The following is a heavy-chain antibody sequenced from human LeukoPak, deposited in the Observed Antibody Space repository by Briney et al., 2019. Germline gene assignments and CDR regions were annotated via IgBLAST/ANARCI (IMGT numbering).Heavy chain of an antibody. Sequence: GGSLRLSCSTSGFTFSTYPMHWVRQAPGKGLEYVSAINSNGGSTYYADSVKGRFTISRDNSKNTLYLQMSSLRAEDTAVYYCVRSSGYYDPWGQGTLVTVSS. CDR3: VRSSGYYDP. D-gene: IGHD6-19*01. V-gene: IGHV3-64D*09. CDR2: INSNGGST. CDR1: GFTFSTYP. J-gene: IGHJ5*02.